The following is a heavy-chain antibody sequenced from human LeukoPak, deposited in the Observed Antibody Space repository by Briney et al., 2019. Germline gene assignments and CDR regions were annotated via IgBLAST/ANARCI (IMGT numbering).Heavy chain of an antibody. CDR3: AKRGEDPVDLGY. V-gene: IGHV3-23*01. D-gene: IGHD3-16*01. CDR2: ITGSGDRT. J-gene: IGHJ4*02. CDR1: GVTFSSHG. Sequence: PGGSLRLSCGVSGVTFSSHGMNWVRQAPGKGLEWVSAITGSGDRTYYTDSVRGRFTVSRDNSKNTLYLQMNGLRAEDTAVYYCAKRGEDPVDLGYWGQGTLVTVSS.